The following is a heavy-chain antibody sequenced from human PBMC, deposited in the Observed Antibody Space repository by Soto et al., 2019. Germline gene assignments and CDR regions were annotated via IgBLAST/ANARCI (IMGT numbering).Heavy chain of an antibody. J-gene: IGHJ3*02. V-gene: IGHV1-8*01. CDR1: GYSFTSYV. D-gene: IGHD2-15*01. Sequence: QVQMVQSGAEVKKPGASVKVSCRASGYSFTSYVVNWVRQATGQGLEWMGWMNPNSGNTAFAQKFQGRVTMTRDTPISTAYMELSGLRSEDTAVYYCARYPYTSYCSDGSCSYDAFDIWGQGTVVTVSS. CDR3: ARYPYTSYCSDGSCSYDAFDI. CDR2: MNPNSGNT.